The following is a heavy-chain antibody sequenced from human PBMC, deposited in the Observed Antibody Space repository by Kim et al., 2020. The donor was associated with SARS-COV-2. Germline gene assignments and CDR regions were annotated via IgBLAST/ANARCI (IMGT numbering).Heavy chain of an antibody. J-gene: IGHJ4*02. Sequence: SETLSLTCTVSGGSISSSASYWGWIRQPPGKGLEWIGSMYYSGSTSYNPSLKSRVTVSVDTSKNQFSLTLNSVTAADTAVYYCARHSGPYSSSWFDYWGQGTLVTVSS. D-gene: IGHD6-13*01. V-gene: IGHV4-39*01. CDR1: GGSISSSASY. CDR3: ARHSGPYSSSWFDY. CDR2: MYYSGST.